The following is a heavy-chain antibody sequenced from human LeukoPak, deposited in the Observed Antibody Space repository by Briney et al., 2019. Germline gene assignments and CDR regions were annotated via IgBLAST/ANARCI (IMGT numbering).Heavy chain of an antibody. V-gene: IGHV4-34*01. D-gene: IGHD2-8*02. CDR2: INHSGST. J-gene: IGHJ4*02. Sequence: SETLSLTCAVYGGSFSGYYWSWIRQPPGKGLEWIGEINHSGSTNYNPSLKSRVTISVDTSKNQFSLKLSSVTAADTAVYYCARHDVVYPASYYFDYWGQGTLVTVSS. CDR1: GGSFSGYY. CDR3: ARHDVVYPASYYFDY.